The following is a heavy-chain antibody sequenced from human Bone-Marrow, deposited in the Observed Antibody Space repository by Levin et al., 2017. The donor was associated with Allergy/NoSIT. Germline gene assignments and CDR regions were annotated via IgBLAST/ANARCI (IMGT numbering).Heavy chain of an antibody. Sequence: KPGESLKISCTVSGGSISSYYWSWIRQPPGKGLECIGYIYYSGSSNYNPSLKSRVTISEDTSKNQFSLKLSSVTAADTAVYYWARGTYDMLTGYYGDEYWGQGTLVTVSS. CDR3: ARGTYDMLTGYYGDEY. J-gene: IGHJ4*02. CDR2: IYYSGSS. CDR1: GGSISSYY. D-gene: IGHD3-9*01. V-gene: IGHV4-59*01.